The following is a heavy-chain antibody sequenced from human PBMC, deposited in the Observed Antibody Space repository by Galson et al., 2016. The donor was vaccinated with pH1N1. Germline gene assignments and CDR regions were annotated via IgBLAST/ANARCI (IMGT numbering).Heavy chain of an antibody. V-gene: IGHV3-30*04. CDR3: ARAVFYDVDLLDYYFDY. Sequence: SLRLSCAASGFHFADYTVHWVRQAPGKGLEWVAVISNDGTKKYYTDSVKGRFSVSRDNSKSTLHLHMTSLRGDDAAVYYCARAVFYDVDLLDYYFDYWGQGTLVIVSS. J-gene: IGHJ4*02. CDR2: ISNDGTKK. CDR1: GFHFADYT. D-gene: IGHD2/OR15-2a*01.